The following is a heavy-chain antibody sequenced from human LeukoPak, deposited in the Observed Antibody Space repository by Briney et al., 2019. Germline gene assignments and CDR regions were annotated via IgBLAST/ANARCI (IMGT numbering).Heavy chain of an antibody. J-gene: IGHJ4*02. CDR1: GYTFTGYY. CDR2: ISAYNGNT. D-gene: IGHD5-12*01. Sequence: GASVKVSCKASGYTFTGYYMHWVRQAPGQGLEWMGWISAYNGNTNYAQKLQGRVTMTTDTSTSTAYMELRSLRSDDTAVYYCARRRRYDLDYWGQGTLVTVSS. V-gene: IGHV1-18*04. CDR3: ARRRRYDLDY.